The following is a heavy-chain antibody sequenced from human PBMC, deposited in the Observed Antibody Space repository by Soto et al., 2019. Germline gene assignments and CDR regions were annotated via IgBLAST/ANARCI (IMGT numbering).Heavy chain of an antibody. CDR3: GKDREAVAGRGGAYFAH. J-gene: IGHJ4*02. V-gene: IGHV3-23*01. CDR1: GFTFSSYA. Sequence: EVQLLESGGGLVQPGGSLRLSCAASGFTFSSYAMSWVRQAPGKGLEWVSAISGSGGSTYYADSVKGRFTISRDNSKNTLYQKRNALGAEDTAVYYCGKDREAVAGRGGAYFAHGGQGPLVTVSS. CDR2: ISGSGGST. D-gene: IGHD6-19*01.